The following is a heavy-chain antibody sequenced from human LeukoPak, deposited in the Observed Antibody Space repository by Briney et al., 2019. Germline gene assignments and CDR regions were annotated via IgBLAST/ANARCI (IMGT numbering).Heavy chain of an antibody. CDR3: ARGMAGPDSSGYYGFDY. D-gene: IGHD3-22*01. Sequence: GASVKVSCKASGYTFTSYGISWVRQAPGQGLEWMGGIFPIFGTANYAQKFQGRVTITADESTSTAYMELSSLRSEDTAVYYCARGMAGPDSSGYYGFDYWGQGTLVTVSS. V-gene: IGHV1-69*13. J-gene: IGHJ4*02. CDR2: IFPIFGTA. CDR1: GYTFTSYG.